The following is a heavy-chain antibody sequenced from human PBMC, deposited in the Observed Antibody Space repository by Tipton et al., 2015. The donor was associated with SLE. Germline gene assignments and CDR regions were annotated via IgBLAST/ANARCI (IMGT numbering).Heavy chain of an antibody. D-gene: IGHD3-10*01. CDR2: IYYSGST. CDR1: GDSISSGNYY. J-gene: IGHJ6*02. V-gene: IGHV4-61*10. Sequence: TLSLTCTVSGDSISSGNYYWSWIRQPAGKGLEWIGYIYYSGSTYYNPSLKSRVTISVDTSKNQFSLKLSSVTAADTAVYYCARDPYGSGSYLYYGMDVWGQGTTVIVSS. CDR3: ARDPYGSGSYLYYGMDV.